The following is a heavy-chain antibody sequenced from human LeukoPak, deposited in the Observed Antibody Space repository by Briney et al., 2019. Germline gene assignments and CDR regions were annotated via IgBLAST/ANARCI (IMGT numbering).Heavy chain of an antibody. V-gene: IGHV1-18*01. J-gene: IGHJ4*02. D-gene: IGHD5-24*01. Sequence: ASVKVSCKASGHTSIDYGINWIRQAPGHGLEWTGWISAHNDVMNYAQKFQRRVTLTKDTSTGTAYMEVRSLRSDDTAVYYCPSLRDGLIYHFDFWGQGTLVTVSS. CDR2: ISAHNDVM. CDR1: GHTSIDYG. CDR3: PSLRDGLIYHFDF.